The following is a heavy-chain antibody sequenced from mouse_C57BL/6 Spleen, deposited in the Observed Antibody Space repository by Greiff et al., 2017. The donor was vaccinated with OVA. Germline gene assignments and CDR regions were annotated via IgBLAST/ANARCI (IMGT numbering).Heavy chain of an antibody. D-gene: IGHD1-1*01. Sequence: QVQLQQPGAELVRPGSSVKLSCKASGYTFTSSWMHWVKQRPIQGLEWIGNLDPSDSETHYNQKFKDKATLTVDKSSSTAYMQLSSLTSEDSAVYYCASHYGSSYRAWVAYWGQGTLVTVSA. V-gene: IGHV1-52*01. CDR2: LDPSDSET. J-gene: IGHJ3*01. CDR1: GYTFTSSW. CDR3: ASHYGSSYRAWVAY.